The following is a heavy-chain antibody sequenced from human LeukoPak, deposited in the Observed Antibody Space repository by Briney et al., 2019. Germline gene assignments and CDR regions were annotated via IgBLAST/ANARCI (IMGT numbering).Heavy chain of an antibody. J-gene: IGHJ6*03. CDR1: GGSTRSGRQH. CDR2: LDESGRP. D-gene: IGHD2-15*01. V-gene: IGHV4-39*07. Sequence: SETLSLTCSVSGGSTRSGRQHWAWLRQPPGKGLEFIGSLDESGRPYYNAPLKGRVTISDYSSGKQFSLYLSSVTAADTAVDYCARDLGGYPFFMDVWGRGTTVIVSS. CDR3: ARDLGGYPFFMDV.